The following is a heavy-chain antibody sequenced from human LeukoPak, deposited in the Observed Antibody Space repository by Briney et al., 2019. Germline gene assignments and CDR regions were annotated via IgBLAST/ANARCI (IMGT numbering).Heavy chain of an antibody. Sequence: GGSLRLSCAASGFTVSSNYMSWVRQAPGKGLEWVSIIDSDGTAYYADSVKGRFTISRDNSKNTLYLQMNSLRAEDTAVYYCARAKVGAAGFFDYWGQGTLVTVSS. CDR3: ARAKVGAAGFFDY. D-gene: IGHD6-13*01. CDR2: IDSDGTA. J-gene: IGHJ4*02. CDR1: GFTVSSNY. V-gene: IGHV3-53*01.